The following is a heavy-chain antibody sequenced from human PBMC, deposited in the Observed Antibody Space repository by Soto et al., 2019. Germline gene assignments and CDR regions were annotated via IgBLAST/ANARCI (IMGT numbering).Heavy chain of an antibody. J-gene: IGHJ6*03. CDR1: GYTFARYW. D-gene: IGHD3-10*01. CDR2: IYPDDSDT. CDR3: ARHAADVWPYGSGDMDV. V-gene: IGHV5-51*01. Sequence: PGESLKISCKGSGYTFARYWIDWVRQMPGKGLEWLGMIYPDDSDTKYSPSFQGQITISADKSISTAYLQWSNLKASDTAMYYCARHAADVWPYGSGDMDVWGRGTTVTVSS.